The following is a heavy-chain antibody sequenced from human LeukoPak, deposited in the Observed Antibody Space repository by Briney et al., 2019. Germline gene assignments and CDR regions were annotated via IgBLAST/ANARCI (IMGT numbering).Heavy chain of an antibody. CDR2: ISSSSSYI. J-gene: IGHJ6*03. CDR1: GFTFSSYS. Sequence: GGSLRLSCAASGFTFSSYSMNWVRQAPGKGLEWVSSISSSSSYIYYADSVKGRFTISRDNAKNSLYLQMNSLRAEDTAVSYCAGGGGAYCGGDCYRSYYYYMDVWGKGTTVTVSS. V-gene: IGHV3-21*01. CDR3: AGGGGAYCGGDCYRSYYYYMDV. D-gene: IGHD2-21*02.